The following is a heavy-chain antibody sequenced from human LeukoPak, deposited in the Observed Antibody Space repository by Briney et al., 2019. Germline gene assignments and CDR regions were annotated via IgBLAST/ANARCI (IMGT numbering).Heavy chain of an antibody. CDR2: ISGSGGST. CDR1: GFTFSSYG. D-gene: IGHD3-10*01. V-gene: IGHV3-23*01. Sequence: GGSLRLSCAASGFTFSSYGMSWVRQAPGKGLEWVSAISGSGGSTYYADSVKGRFTISRDNSKNTLYLQMNSLRAEDTAVYYCAKRGPGSPQSGKYFFDYWGQGTLVTVSS. CDR3: AKRGPGSPQSGKYFFDY. J-gene: IGHJ4*02.